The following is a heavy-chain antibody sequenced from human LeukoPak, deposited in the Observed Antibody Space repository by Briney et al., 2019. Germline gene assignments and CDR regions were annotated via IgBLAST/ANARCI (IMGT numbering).Heavy chain of an antibody. CDR1: GFTFSSYS. CDR2: IXXXXXYI. Sequence: GGSLRLSCAASGFTFSSYSMNWVRQAPGKGLEWVSSIXXXXXYIYYADSVKGRFTISRDNAKNSLYLQMNSLRAEDTAVYYCARGTDSSSWYGSYYYYYYMDVWGKGTTVTVSS. D-gene: IGHD6-13*01. J-gene: IGHJ6*03. V-gene: IGHV3-21*01. CDR3: ARGTDSSSWYGSYYYYYYMDV.